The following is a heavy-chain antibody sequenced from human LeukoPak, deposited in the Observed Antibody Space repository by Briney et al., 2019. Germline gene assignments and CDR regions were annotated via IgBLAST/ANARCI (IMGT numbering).Heavy chain of an antibody. CDR1: GGSISGYY. CDR3: ARHFTYYYDSSGYPRDAFDI. CDR2: IYYSGST. D-gene: IGHD3-22*01. V-gene: IGHV4-59*08. Sequence: PETLSLTCTVSGGSISGYYWSWIRQSPGKGLVWLGYIYYSGSTNYNPSLKSRVTISVDMSKNQFSLKLSSVTAADTALYYCARHFTYYYDSSGYPRDAFDIWGQGTMVTVSS. J-gene: IGHJ3*02.